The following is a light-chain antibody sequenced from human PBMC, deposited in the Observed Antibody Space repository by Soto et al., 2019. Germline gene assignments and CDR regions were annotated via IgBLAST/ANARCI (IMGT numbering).Light chain of an antibody. V-gene: IGLV2-14*01. CDR3: NSYTSTRSVV. CDR1: SSDVGIYNY. CDR2: EVT. J-gene: IGLJ2*01. Sequence: QSALTQPASVSGSPGQSITISCTGTSSDVGIYNYVSWYQQHPGKAPKLMIYEVTNRPSGVSNRFSGSKSGNTASLTISGLQAEDEADYYCNSYTSTRSVVFGGGTKLTVL.